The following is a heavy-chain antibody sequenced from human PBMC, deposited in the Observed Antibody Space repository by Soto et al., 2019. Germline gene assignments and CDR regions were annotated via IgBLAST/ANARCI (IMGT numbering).Heavy chain of an antibody. CDR2: ISAYNGNT. V-gene: IGHV1-18*04. D-gene: IGHD3-22*01. Sequence: ASVKVSCEASGYSFTSYGISWVRQAPGQGLEWMGWISAYNGNTNYAQKLQGRVTMTTDTSTSTAYMELRSLRSDDTAVYYCARDIKYYYDSSGYQPIDYWGQGTLVTVSS. CDR1: GYSFTSYG. J-gene: IGHJ4*02. CDR3: ARDIKYYYDSSGYQPIDY.